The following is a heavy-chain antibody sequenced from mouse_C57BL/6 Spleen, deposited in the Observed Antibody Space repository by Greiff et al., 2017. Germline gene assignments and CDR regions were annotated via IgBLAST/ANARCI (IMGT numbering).Heavy chain of an antibody. V-gene: IGHV1-74*01. J-gene: IGHJ3*01. CDR2: IHPSDSDT. D-gene: IGHD2-4*01. Sequence: QVQLQQPGAELVKPGASVKVSCKASGYTFTSYWMHWVKQRPGQGLEWIGRIHPSDSDTNYNQKFKGKATWTVDKSSSTAYMQLSSLTSEDSAVYYCAAIYDDYDVGFAYWGQGTLVTVSA. CDR3: AAIYDDYDVGFAY. CDR1: GYTFTSYW.